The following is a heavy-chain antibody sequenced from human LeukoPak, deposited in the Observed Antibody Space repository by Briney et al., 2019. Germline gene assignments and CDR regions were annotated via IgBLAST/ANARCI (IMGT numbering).Heavy chain of an antibody. J-gene: IGHJ3*02. CDR1: GFTFSSYW. D-gene: IGHD6-13*01. V-gene: IGHV3-74*01. Sequence: GGSLRLSCAPSGFTFSSYWMHWVRQAPGKGLVWVSRINSDGSSTSYADSVKGRFTISRDNAKNTLYLQMNSLRAEDTAVYYCARGYSSSCPHIWGQGTMVTVSS. CDR2: INSDGSST. CDR3: ARGYSSSCPHI.